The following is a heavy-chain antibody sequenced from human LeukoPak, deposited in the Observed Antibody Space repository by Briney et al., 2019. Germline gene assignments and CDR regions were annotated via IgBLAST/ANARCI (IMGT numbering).Heavy chain of an antibody. CDR1: GFTFSSYS. CDR2: ISSSSSYI. J-gene: IGHJ4*02. CDR3: ARALGSSLDY. Sequence: AGGSLRLSCAASGFTFSSYSMNWVRQAPGKGLEWVSSISSSSSYIYYADSVKGRSTISRDNAKNSLYLQMNSLRAEDTAVYYCARALGSSLDYWSQGTLVTVSS. V-gene: IGHV3-21*01. D-gene: IGHD6-13*01.